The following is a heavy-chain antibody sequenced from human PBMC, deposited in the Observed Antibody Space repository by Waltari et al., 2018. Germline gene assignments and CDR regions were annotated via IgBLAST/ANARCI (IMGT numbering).Heavy chain of an antibody. CDR1: GGSFSGYY. Sequence: QVQLQQWGAGLLKPSETLSLTCAVYGGSFSGYYWSWIRQPPGKGLEWIGEINHSGSTNYNPSLKSRVTISEDTSKNQFSLKLSSVTAADTAVYYCARGSRLVVPAAIYYFDYWGQGTLVTVSS. D-gene: IGHD2-2*01. J-gene: IGHJ4*02. CDR3: ARGSRLVVPAAIYYFDY. CDR2: INHSGST. V-gene: IGHV4-34*01.